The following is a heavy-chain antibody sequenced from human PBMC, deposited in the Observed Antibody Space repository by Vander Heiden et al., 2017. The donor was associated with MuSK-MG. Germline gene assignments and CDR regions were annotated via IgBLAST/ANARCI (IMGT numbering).Heavy chain of an antibody. Sequence: EVQLVESGGGLVQPGGSLRLSCAASGFTFSDHYMDWVRQAPGKGLESDGRNRNKANSYTTEYAASVKGRFTISRDDSKNSLYLQMNSLKTEDTAVYYCARTLSGYAPYYFDYWCQGTLVTVSS. V-gene: IGHV3-72*01. D-gene: IGHD5-12*01. J-gene: IGHJ4*02. CDR1: GFTFSDHY. CDR3: ARTLSGYAPYYFDY. CDR2: NRNKANSYTT.